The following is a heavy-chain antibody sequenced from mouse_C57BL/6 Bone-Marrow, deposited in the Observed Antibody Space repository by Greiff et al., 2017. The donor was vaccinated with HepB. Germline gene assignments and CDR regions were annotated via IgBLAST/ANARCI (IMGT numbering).Heavy chain of an antibody. CDR1: GYAFTNYL. V-gene: IGHV1-54*01. D-gene: IGHD1-1*01. CDR2: INPGSGGT. CDR3: ARGGSSLYWYFDV. J-gene: IGHJ1*03. Sequence: QVQLQQSGAELVRPGTSVKVSCKASGYAFTNYLIEWVKQRPGQGLEWIGVINPGSGGTNYNEKFKGKATLTADKSSSTAYMQLSSLTSEDSAVCYCARGGSSLYWYFDVWGTGTTVTVSS.